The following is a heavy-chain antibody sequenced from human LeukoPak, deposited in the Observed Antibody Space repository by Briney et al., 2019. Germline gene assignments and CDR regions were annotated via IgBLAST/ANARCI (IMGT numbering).Heavy chain of an antibody. J-gene: IGHJ4*02. V-gene: IGHV1-69*13. CDR3: ARGRGYYYGSGSYSPSPFDY. D-gene: IGHD3-10*01. CDR1: GYTFTSYA. CDR2: IIPIFGTA. Sequence: SVKVSCKASGYTFTSYAVNWVRQAPGQGLEWMGGIIPIFGTANYAQKFQGRVTITADESTSTAYMELSSLRSEDTAVYYCARGRGYYYGSGSYSPSPFDYWGQGTLVTVSS.